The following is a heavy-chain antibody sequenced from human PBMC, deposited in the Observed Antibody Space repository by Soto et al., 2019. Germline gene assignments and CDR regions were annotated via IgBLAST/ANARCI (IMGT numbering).Heavy chain of an antibody. CDR2: IWYDGSNK. D-gene: IGHD6-19*01. CDR1: GFTFSSYG. CDR3: ARDRYSSGWHFDY. J-gene: IGHJ4*02. Sequence: GGSLGLSCAASGFTFSSYGMHWVRQAPGKGLEWVAVIWYDGSNKYYADSVKGRFTISRDNSKNTLYLQMNSLRAEDTAVYYCARDRYSSGWHFDYWGQGTLVTVSS. V-gene: IGHV3-33*01.